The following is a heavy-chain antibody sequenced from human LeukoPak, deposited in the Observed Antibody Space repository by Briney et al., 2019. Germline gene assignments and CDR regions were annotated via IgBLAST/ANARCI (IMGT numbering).Heavy chain of an antibody. J-gene: IGHJ4*02. CDR2: ISAYNGNT. Sequence: ASVKVSCKASGYTFTSYGISWVRQAPGQGLEWMGWISAYNGNTNYAQKLQGRVTMTTDTSTSTAYMDLSSLRSEDTAVYYCARDKAAAVPRYFDSWGQGTLVTVSS. D-gene: IGHD6-13*01. V-gene: IGHV1-18*01. CDR3: ARDKAAAVPRYFDS. CDR1: GYTFTSYG.